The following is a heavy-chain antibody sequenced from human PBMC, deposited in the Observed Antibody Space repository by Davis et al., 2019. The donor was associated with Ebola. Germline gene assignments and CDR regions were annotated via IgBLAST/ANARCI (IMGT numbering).Heavy chain of an antibody. CDR1: GFTFGDYA. D-gene: IGHD6-19*01. V-gene: IGHV3-30-3*01. CDR2: ISYDGSNK. J-gene: IGHJ4*02. CDR3: ARGYSSGWRPFDY. Sequence: GGSLRLSCAASGFTFGDYAMSWVRQAPGKGLEWVAVISYDGSNKYYADSVKGRFTISRDNSKNTLYLQMNSLRAEDTAVYYCARGYSSGWRPFDYWGQGTLVTVSS.